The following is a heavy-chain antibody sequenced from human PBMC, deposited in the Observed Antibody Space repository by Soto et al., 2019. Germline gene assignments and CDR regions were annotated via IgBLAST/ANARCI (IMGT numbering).Heavy chain of an antibody. CDR1: GDPINNSHL. J-gene: IGHJ5*02. V-gene: IGHV4-4*02. D-gene: IGHD6-13*01. CDR2: TYHSGTT. CDR3: ARELNSSPASGPNWFDP. Sequence: QVQLQESGPGLVQPSGTLSLTCAVSGDPINNSHLWSCVRQPPGKGLEWIGETYHSGTTNYNPSLKTRVTISIDKSKREFSLKMNSVTAADTAVYYCARELNSSPASGPNWFDPWGQGTLGTVSS.